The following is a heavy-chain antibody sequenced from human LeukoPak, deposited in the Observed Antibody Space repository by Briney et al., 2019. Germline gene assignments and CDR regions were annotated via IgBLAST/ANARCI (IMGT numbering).Heavy chain of an antibody. J-gene: IGHJ5*02. CDR1: LGTFSTYA. Sequence: SLKGSSKASLGTFSTYAISSVRQAPGQGVEWMGGIIPILSPANYGQKFQGRVPSTTDASTSTAYMELSSLRSEDTAVYYCARSPVVVPAALNWFAPCGQGNLVTVSS. CDR2: IIPILSPA. CDR3: ARSPVVVPAALNWFAP. V-gene: IGHV1-69*05. D-gene: IGHD2-2*01.